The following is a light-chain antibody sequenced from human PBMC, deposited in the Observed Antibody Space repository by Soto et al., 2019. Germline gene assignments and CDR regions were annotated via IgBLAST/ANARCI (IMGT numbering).Light chain of an antibody. J-gene: IGKJ2*01. CDR2: GAS. Sequence: EIVMTQSPATLSVSPGERATLSCRASQSVSSNLAWYQQKPGQAPRLLIYGASTRATGIPARLSGSGSGTEFTLTISSLQSEDFAFYYCQQYNNWPHTFGQGTKLEIK. V-gene: IGKV3-15*01. CDR1: QSVSSN. CDR3: QQYNNWPHT.